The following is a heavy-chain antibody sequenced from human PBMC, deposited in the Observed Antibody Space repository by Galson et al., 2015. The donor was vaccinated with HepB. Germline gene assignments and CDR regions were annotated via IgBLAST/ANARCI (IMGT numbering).Heavy chain of an antibody. J-gene: IGHJ5*02. D-gene: IGHD3-22*01. CDR2: IYYSGST. CDR1: GGSISSYY. Sequence: SETLSLTCTVSGGSISSYYWSWIRQPPGKGLEWIGYIYYSGSTNYNPSLKSRVTISVDTSKNQFSLKLSSVTAADTAVYYCARARDSSGYTPIGWFDPWGQGTLVTVSS. V-gene: IGHV4-59*01. CDR3: ARARDSSGYTPIGWFDP.